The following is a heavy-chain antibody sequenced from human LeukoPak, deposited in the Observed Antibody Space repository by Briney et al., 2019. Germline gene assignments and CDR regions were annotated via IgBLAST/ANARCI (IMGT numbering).Heavy chain of an antibody. Sequence: PGGSLRLSCAASGFTFSSYSMNWVRQAPGKGLEWVSSISSSSSYIYYADSVKGRFTISRDNAKNSLYLQMNSLRAEDTAVYYCARDREPALVPAAMENDYWGQGTLVTVSS. J-gene: IGHJ4*02. D-gene: IGHD2-2*01. CDR1: GFTFSSYS. CDR2: ISSSSSYI. CDR3: ARDREPALVPAAMENDY. V-gene: IGHV3-21*01.